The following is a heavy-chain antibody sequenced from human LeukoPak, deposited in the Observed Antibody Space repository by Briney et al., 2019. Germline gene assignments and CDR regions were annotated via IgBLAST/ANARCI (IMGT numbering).Heavy chain of an antibody. J-gene: IGHJ6*02. CDR2: INSDGSGT. Sequence: PGGSLRLSCAASGFTFSNYWMHWVRQVPGKGLVWISPINSDGSGTKYADSVKGRFTISRDNAKNTLYLQMNSLRAEDTAVYYCARRNAMDVWGQGTTVIVFS. CDR3: ARRNAMDV. V-gene: IGHV3-74*03. CDR1: GFTFSNYW.